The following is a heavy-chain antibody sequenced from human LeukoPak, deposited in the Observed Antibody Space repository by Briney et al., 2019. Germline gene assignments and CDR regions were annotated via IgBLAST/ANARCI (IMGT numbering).Heavy chain of an antibody. CDR1: GFSFSNYA. CDR2: IGGGGGNI. Sequence: GGSLRLSCVGSGFSFSNYAMVWVRQAPGKGQEWVSAIGGGGGNIHYAESVKGRFTISRDNSKNTLFLQMNSLRVDDTAIYYCAKDPNGDYVGAFAFWGQGTMVSVSS. CDR3: AKDPNGDYVGAFAF. V-gene: IGHV3-23*01. D-gene: IGHD4-17*01. J-gene: IGHJ3*01.